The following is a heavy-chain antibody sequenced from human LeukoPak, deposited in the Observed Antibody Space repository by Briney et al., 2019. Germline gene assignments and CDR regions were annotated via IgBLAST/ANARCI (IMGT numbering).Heavy chain of an antibody. CDR1: GFTFSSYA. J-gene: IGHJ4*02. V-gene: IGHV3-30-3*01. CDR2: ISYDGSNK. Sequence: GRSLRLSCAASGFTFSSYAMHWVRQAPGKGLEWVAVISYDGSNKYYADSVKGRFTISRDNSKNTLYLQMNSLRAEDTAVYYCARESGNYGFDYWGQGTLVTVSS. CDR3: ARESGNYGFDY. D-gene: IGHD4-23*01.